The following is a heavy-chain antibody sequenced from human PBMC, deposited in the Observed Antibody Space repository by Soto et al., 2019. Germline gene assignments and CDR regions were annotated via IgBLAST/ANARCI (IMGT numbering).Heavy chain of an antibody. CDR1: GGTFSSYT. CDR3: ARYSSLRTSPGLY. D-gene: IGHD2-2*01. J-gene: IGHJ4*02. V-gene: IGHV1-69*02. Sequence: QVQLVQSGAEVKKPGSSVKVSCKASGGTFSSYTLSWVRQAPGQGLEWMGSIIPILGIANYAQKFQGRVTISADKPKITDHMELGSLSSEETVLEYCARYSSLRTSPGLYWGQGTLVTVSS. CDR2: IIPILGIA.